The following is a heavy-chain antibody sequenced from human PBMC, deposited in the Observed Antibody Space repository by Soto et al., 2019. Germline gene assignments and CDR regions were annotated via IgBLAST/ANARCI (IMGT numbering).Heavy chain of an antibody. Sequence: EVQLLESGGGLVQPGGSLRLSCAASGFTFSNYDMCWVRQAPGKGLEWVSGISNSGDRTYYADSVKGRFTISRDNSKNTLYLQMNSLRAEDTAIYYCAKDAPRRSGWYHFVYWGQGTLVTVSS. CDR2: ISNSGDRT. CDR3: AKDAPRRSGWYHFVY. J-gene: IGHJ4*02. V-gene: IGHV3-23*01. D-gene: IGHD6-19*01. CDR1: GFTFSNYD.